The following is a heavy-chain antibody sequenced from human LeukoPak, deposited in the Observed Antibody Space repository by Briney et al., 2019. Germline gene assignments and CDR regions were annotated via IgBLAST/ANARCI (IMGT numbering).Heavy chain of an antibody. J-gene: IGHJ3*02. V-gene: IGHV4-59*12. CDR2: IYYSGST. CDR3: ARDRWALIAVAFDAFDI. D-gene: IGHD6-19*01. Sequence: KPSETLSLTCTVSGGSISSYYWSWIRQPPGKGLEWIGYIYYSGSTNYNPSLKSRVTISVDTSKNQFSLKLSSVTAADTAVYYCARDRWALIAVAFDAFDIWGQGTMVTVSS. CDR1: GGSISSYY.